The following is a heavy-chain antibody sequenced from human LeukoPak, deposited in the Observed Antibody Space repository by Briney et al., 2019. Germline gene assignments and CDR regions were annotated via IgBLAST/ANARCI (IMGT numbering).Heavy chain of an antibody. CDR3: TRGAPQADVFDI. Sequence: GVSLSFSCAASAFTFSVTWMSWVRQAPGRGLEWVVRFKSKAAGGTTKYPAPVAGRFTISRGDSNKMLSLQMNSLKPEETAVYYCTRGAPQADVFDIWGQGTMVTVSS. CDR1: AFTFSVTW. J-gene: IGHJ3*02. CDR2: FKSKAAGGTT. V-gene: IGHV3-15*01. D-gene: IGHD1-26*01.